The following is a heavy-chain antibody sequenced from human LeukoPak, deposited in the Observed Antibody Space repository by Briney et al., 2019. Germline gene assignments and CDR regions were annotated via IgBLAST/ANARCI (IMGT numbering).Heavy chain of an antibody. CDR1: GFTFSSYG. J-gene: IGHJ4*02. CDR3: ASMRPAADDYDYVWGSYRSSDY. V-gene: IGHV3-33*01. CDR2: IWYDGSNK. Sequence: GGSLRLSCAASGFTFSSYGMHWVRQAPGKGLEWVAVIWYDGSNKYYADSVKGRFTISRDNSKNTLYLQMNSLRAEDTAVYYCASMRPAADDYDYVWGSYRSSDYWGQGTLVTVSS. D-gene: IGHD3-16*02.